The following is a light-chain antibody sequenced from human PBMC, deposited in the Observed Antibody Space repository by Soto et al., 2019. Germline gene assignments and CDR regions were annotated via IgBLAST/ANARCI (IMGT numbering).Light chain of an antibody. CDR2: GAS. Sequence: EIVLTQSPGTLSLSPGERATLSCRASQSVSDNYLAWYQRKPGQAPRLLIYGASSRASGIPDRFSGSGSGTDFTLTISILEPEDYAVYYCRQYGFSLRTFRQGSKVEV. J-gene: IGKJ1*01. CDR1: QSVSDNY. V-gene: IGKV3-20*01. CDR3: RQYGFSLRT.